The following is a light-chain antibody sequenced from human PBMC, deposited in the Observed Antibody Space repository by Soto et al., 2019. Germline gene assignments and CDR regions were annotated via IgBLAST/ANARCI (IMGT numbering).Light chain of an antibody. CDR1: SNDVGYYDY. Sequence: QSVLTQPPSASGSPGQSVTISCTGTSNDVGYYDYVSWYQQYPGKAPELMIYEVNKRPSGVPDRFSGSKSGNTAFLTVSGLRAEDEAEYHCSSYAGGNNFVFGSGTKLTVL. CDR2: EVN. J-gene: IGLJ1*01. V-gene: IGLV2-8*01. CDR3: SSYAGGNNFV.